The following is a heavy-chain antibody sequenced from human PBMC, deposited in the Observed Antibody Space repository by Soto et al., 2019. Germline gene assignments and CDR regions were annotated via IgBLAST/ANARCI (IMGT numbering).Heavy chain of an antibody. J-gene: IGHJ6*02. CDR2: ISGSGGST. CDR3: AKSVGDHQRGMDV. CDR1: GFTFSIYA. D-gene: IGHD3-16*01. V-gene: IGHV3-23*01. Sequence: GGSLRLSCAASGFTFSIYAMSWVRHAPGKGLEWVSAISGSGGSTYYADSVKGRFTISRDNSKNTLYLQMNSLRAEDTAVYYCAKSVGDHQRGMDVWGQGTTVTVSS.